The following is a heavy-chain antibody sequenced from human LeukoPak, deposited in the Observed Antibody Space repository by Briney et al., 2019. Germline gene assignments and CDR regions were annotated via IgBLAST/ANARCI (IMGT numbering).Heavy chain of an antibody. CDR1: GFTFSSYA. CDR2: ISYDGSNK. Sequence: GRSLRLSCAASGFTFSSYAMHWVRQAPGKGLEWVAVISYDGSNKYYADSVKGRFTISRDNSKNTLYLQMNSLRAEDTAVYYCAKDRESFGGRDAFDIWGQGTMVTVSS. J-gene: IGHJ3*02. V-gene: IGHV3-30-3*01. D-gene: IGHD1-26*01. CDR3: AKDRESFGGRDAFDI.